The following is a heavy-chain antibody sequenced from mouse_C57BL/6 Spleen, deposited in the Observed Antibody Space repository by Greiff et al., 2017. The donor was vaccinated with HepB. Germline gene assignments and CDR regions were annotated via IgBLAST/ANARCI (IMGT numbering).Heavy chain of an antibody. J-gene: IGHJ2*01. CDR3: ARDNYSNYGGFDY. D-gene: IGHD2-5*01. V-gene: IGHV5-16*01. Sequence: EVKLMESEGGLVQPGSSMKLSCTASGFTFSDYYMAWVRQVPEKGLEWVANINYDGSSTYYLDSLKSRFIISRDNAKNILYLQMSSLKSEDTATYYCARDNYSNYGGFDYWGQGTTLTVSS. CDR2: INYDGSST. CDR1: GFTFSDYY.